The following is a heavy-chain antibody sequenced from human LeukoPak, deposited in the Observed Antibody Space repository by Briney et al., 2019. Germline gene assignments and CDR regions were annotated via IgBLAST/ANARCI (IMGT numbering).Heavy chain of an antibody. J-gene: IGHJ4*02. CDR3: ARGAGDYAQVEY. D-gene: IGHD4-17*01. V-gene: IGHV3-23*01. CDR1: GYTFSNYA. CDR2: ISGSGGST. Sequence: PGGSLRLSCAASGYTFSNYAMSWVRQAPGKGLEWVSAISGSGGSTYYAGSVKGRFTISRDNSKNTLYLQMNRLRAEDTAVYYCARGAGDYAQVEYWGQGTLVTVSS.